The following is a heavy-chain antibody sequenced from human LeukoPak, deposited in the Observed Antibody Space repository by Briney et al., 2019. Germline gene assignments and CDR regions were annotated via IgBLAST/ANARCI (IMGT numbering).Heavy chain of an antibody. CDR2: IYPRDGST. Sequence: ASVKVSCKASGGTFSSYAISWVRQAPGQGLEWMGMIYPRDGSTSYAQKFQGRVTVTRDTSTSTVHMELSGLRSEDTAVYYCARDQEGFDYWGQGTLVTVSS. V-gene: IGHV1-46*01. CDR1: GGTFSSYA. J-gene: IGHJ4*02. CDR3: ARDQEGFDY.